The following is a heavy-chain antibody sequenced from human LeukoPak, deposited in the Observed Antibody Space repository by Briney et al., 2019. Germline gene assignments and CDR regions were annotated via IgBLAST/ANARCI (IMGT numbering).Heavy chain of an antibody. D-gene: IGHD2-2*01. Sequence: GASVRVSCKTSGYTFSNFGINWVRQAPGQGLEWMGWISGNNDNPNYGQKFQGRFTVTTDSSTSIAYMELRNLRFDDTAVYYCARDGTSTDDYWGQGTLVTVSS. V-gene: IGHV1-18*01. CDR1: GYTFSNFG. CDR3: ARDGTSTDDY. CDR2: ISGNNDNP. J-gene: IGHJ4*02.